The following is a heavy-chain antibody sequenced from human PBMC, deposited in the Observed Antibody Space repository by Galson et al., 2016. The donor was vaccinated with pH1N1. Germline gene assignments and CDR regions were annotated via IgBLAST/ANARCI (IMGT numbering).Heavy chain of an antibody. J-gene: IGHJ4*02. CDR1: GFTFSAYW. Sequence: SLRLSCAASGFTFSAYWMTWVRQAPGKGLEWVANINRDGSVRKYVDSVKGRFTFSRDNVENSLSLHMNSLRAEDTAVYYCARVGGGREWGYYVDYWGQGTRVTVSS. V-gene: IGHV3-7*01. CDR2: INRDGSVR. CDR3: ARVGGGREWGYYVDY. D-gene: IGHD2-21*01.